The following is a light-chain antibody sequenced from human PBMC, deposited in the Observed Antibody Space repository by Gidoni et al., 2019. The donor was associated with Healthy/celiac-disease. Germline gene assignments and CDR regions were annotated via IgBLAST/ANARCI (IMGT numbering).Light chain of an antibody. CDR3: QQLNSYPPYT. CDR1: QGISSY. J-gene: IGKJ2*01. Sequence: DIQLTQSPSFLSASVGYRVTITCRDRQGISSYLAWYQQKPGKAPKLLIYAASTLQSGVPSRFSGSVSGTEFTLTISSLQPEDFATYYCQQLNSYPPYTFGQGTKLEIK. CDR2: AAS. V-gene: IGKV1-9*01.